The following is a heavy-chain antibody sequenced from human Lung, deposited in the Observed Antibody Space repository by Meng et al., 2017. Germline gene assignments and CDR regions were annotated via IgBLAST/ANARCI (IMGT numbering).Heavy chain of an antibody. CDR1: GGSISSYD. Sequence: QVQVKESGPGLVNASDTMFLTCIVSGGSISSYDWRWIRQPPGKGLEWIGYISYSGNTNYNHSLRSRVTISVDTSKNQFYLKLSCVNATDTAVYYCARVRRVKTDYWGQGTLVTVSS. CDR2: ISYSGNT. V-gene: IGHV4-59*01. D-gene: IGHD3-10*01. CDR3: ARVRRVKTDY. J-gene: IGHJ4*02.